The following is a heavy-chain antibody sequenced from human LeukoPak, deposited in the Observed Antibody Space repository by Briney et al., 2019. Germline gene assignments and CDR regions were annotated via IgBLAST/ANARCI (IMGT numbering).Heavy chain of an antibody. CDR2: CDPEDGET. CDR1: RHTLTELS. CDR3: ATGHYYDSSGYYPDI. Sequence: ASVKVSCKASRHTLTELSMHWVRQAPGIGLEGRGGCDPEDGETIYAHKFQGRITMTGDTSTDTAYMELSSLRSEDTAVYYCATGHYYDSSGYYPDIWGQGTMVTVSS. J-gene: IGHJ3*02. V-gene: IGHV1-24*01. D-gene: IGHD3-22*01.